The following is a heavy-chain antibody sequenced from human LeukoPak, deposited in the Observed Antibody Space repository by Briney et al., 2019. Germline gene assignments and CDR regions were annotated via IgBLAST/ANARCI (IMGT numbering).Heavy chain of an antibody. D-gene: IGHD3-10*01. CDR3: ARDSGAVASRLSAFDI. CDR2: ISSGSSYI. V-gene: IGHV3-21*01. J-gene: IGHJ3*02. Sequence: PAGSLRLSCAASGFTFSTYSMNWVRQAPGKGLEWVSSISSGSSYIYYADSVKGRLTISRDNTKNSLYLQMNSLRAEDTAVYYCARDSGAVASRLSAFDIWGQGTRV. CDR1: GFTFSTYS.